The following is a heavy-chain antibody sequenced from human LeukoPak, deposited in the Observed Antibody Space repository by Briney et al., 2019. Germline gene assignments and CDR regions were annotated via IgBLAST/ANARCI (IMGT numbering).Heavy chain of an antibody. Sequence: GGSLRLSCAASGFTFSDYGMVWVRVRQAPGKGLEWVSRINSDGSSTSYADSVKGRFTISRDNAKNSLYLQMNSLRAEDTAVYYCAREGIVVVITAFDIWGQGTMVTVSS. CDR3: AREGIVVVITAFDI. V-gene: IGHV3-74*01. D-gene: IGHD3-22*01. CDR2: INSDGSST. J-gene: IGHJ3*02. CDR1: GFTFSDYG.